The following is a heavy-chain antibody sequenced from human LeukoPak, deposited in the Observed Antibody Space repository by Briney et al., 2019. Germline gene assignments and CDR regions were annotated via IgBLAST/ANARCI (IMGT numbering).Heavy chain of an antibody. V-gene: IGHV3-23*01. CDR1: GFCSSNYG. Sequence: GGSLRLSCAAAGFCSSNYGMSWVRQPPGKGLEWVSVFRPSGDSTYYAASVKGRVTISRDNSENTLFLQMNSLRADDTAVYFCARVVETYYYYYYMDVWGKGTTVTVSS. CDR2: FRPSGDST. J-gene: IGHJ6*03. CDR3: ARVVETYYYYYYMDV. D-gene: IGHD3-10*01.